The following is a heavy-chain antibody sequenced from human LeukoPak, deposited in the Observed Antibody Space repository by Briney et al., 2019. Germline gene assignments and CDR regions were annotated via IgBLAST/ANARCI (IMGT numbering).Heavy chain of an antibody. D-gene: IGHD3-22*01. V-gene: IGHV3-30-3*01. CDR2: ISYDGSNK. Sequence: GGSLRLSCAASGFTFSNAWMSWVRQAPGKGLEWVAVISYDGSNKYYADSVKGRFTISRDNSKNTLYLQMNSLRAEDRAVYYCARTLVVVMYYGMDVWGQGTTVTVSS. CDR3: ARTLVVVMYYGMDV. J-gene: IGHJ6*02. CDR1: GFTFSNAW.